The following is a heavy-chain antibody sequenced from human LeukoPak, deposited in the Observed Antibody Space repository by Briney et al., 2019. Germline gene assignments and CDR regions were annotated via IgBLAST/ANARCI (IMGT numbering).Heavy chain of an antibody. J-gene: IGHJ4*02. V-gene: IGHV4-4*07. CDR3: AREDFDWLSYYFDY. D-gene: IGHD3-9*01. Sequence: SETLSLTCTVSGGSISSYYWSWIRQPAGKGLEWIGRIYTSGSTNYNPSLKSRVTISVDTSKNQFSLKLSSVTAADTAVYYCAREDFDWLSYYFDYWGQGTLVTVSS. CDR2: IYTSGST. CDR1: GGSISSYY.